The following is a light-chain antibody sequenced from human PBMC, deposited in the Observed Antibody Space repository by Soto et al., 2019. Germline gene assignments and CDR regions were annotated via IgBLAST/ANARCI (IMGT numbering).Light chain of an antibody. J-gene: IGKJ5*01. Sequence: EIVLTQSPGTLSLSPGERATLSCRASQSVSGYFVWYQQKPGQAPRLLIYDASNRATGIPARFSGSGSGTDFTLTISSLEPEDFAVYYCQQRSNWPPEITFGQGTRLEIK. CDR1: QSVSGY. CDR2: DAS. CDR3: QQRSNWPPEIT. V-gene: IGKV3-11*01.